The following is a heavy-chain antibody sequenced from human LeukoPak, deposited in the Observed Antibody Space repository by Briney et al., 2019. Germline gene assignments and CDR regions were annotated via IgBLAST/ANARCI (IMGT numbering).Heavy chain of an antibody. D-gene: IGHD1-7*01. V-gene: IGHV1-2*02. J-gene: IGHJ6*02. Sequence: GASVKVSCKASGYTFTGYYMHWVRQAPGQGLEWMGWINPNSGGTNYAQKFQGRVTMTRDTSISTAYMELSRLRSDDTAVYYCARDLASSEELELLFSTNDYGMDVWGHGTTVTVSS. CDR3: ARDLASSEELELLFSTNDYGMDV. CDR2: INPNSGGT. CDR1: GYTFTGYY.